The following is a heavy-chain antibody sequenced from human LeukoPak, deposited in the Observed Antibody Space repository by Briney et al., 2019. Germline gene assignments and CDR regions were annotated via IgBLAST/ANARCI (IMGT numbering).Heavy chain of an antibody. J-gene: IGHJ5*02. Sequence: GGSLRLSCAASGFTFSSYAMSWVRQAPGKGLEWVAFIRYDGSNKYYADSVKGRFTISRDNSKNTLYLQMNSLRAEDTAVYYCAKLLTTVTSNWFDPWGQGTLVTVSS. CDR3: AKLLTTVTSNWFDP. CDR1: GFTFSSYA. CDR2: IRYDGSNK. V-gene: IGHV3-30*02. D-gene: IGHD4-17*01.